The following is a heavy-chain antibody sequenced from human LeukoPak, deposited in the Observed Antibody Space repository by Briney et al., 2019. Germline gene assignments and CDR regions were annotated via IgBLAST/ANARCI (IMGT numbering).Heavy chain of an antibody. CDR3: ARRYCSSTSCYDY. CDR1: GFTVSSNY. Sequence: GGSLRLSCAASGFTVSSNYMSWVRQAPGKGLEWVSVIYSGGSTYYADSVKGRFTISRDSSKNTLYLQMNSLRAEDTAVYYCARRYCSSTSCYDYWGQGTLVTVSS. D-gene: IGHD2-2*01. CDR2: IYSGGST. J-gene: IGHJ4*02. V-gene: IGHV3-53*01.